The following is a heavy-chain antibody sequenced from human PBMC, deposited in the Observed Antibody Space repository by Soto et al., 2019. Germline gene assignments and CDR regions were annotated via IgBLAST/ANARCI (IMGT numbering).Heavy chain of an antibody. V-gene: IGHV4-34*01. Sequence: PSETLSLTCAVSGGSLSGYFWTWIRQPPGKGLEWIGEINHSGTTNYNPSLKSRVTLSVDTSKNQFSLKLSSVTAADTAVYYCAIEGNSYGYFYFDYWGQGTLVTVSS. J-gene: IGHJ4*02. CDR1: GGSLSGYF. CDR2: INHSGTT. CDR3: AIEGNSYGYFYFDY. D-gene: IGHD5-18*01.